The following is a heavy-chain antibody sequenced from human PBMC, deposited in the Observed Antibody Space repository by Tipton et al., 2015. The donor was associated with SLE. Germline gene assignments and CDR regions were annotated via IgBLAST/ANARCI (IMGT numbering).Heavy chain of an antibody. Sequence: TLSLTCTVSGGSISSYYWSWIRQPAGKGLGWIGYIYTSGSTNYNPSLKSRVTISVDTSKNQFSLKLSSVTAADTAVYYCARDPPRRFDPWGQGTLVTVSS. CDR1: GGSISSYY. CDR3: ARDPPRRFDP. J-gene: IGHJ5*02. CDR2: IYTSGST. V-gene: IGHV4-4*07.